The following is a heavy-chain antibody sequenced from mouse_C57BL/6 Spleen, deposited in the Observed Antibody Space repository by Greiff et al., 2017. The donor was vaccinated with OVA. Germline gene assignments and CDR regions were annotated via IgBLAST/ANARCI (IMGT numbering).Heavy chain of an antibody. D-gene: IGHD1-1*01. CDR3: ARGGYYYGSSYGYFDV. CDR2: INPNNGGT. V-gene: IGHV1-22*01. Sequence: EVQLVESGPELVKPGASVKMSCKASGYTFTDYNMHWVKQSHGKSLEWIGYINPNNGGTSYNQKFKGKATLTVNKSSSTAYMELRSLTSEDSAVYYCARGGYYYGSSYGYFDVWGTGTTVTVSS. J-gene: IGHJ1*03. CDR1: GYTFTDYN.